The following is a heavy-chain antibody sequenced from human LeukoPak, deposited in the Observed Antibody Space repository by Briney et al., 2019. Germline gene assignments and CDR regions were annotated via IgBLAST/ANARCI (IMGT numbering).Heavy chain of an antibody. CDR2: INHSGST. J-gene: IGHJ3*02. V-gene: IGHV4-34*01. Sequence: SETLSLTCAVYGGSFSGYYWSWIRQPPGKGLEWIGEINHSGSTNYNPSLKSRVTISVDTSKNQFSLKLSSVTAADTAMYYCARGPAIKGIPRIGQRLHAFDIWGQGTMVTVSS. CDR1: GGSFSGYY. CDR3: ARGPAIKGIPRIGQRLHAFDI. D-gene: IGHD1-1*01.